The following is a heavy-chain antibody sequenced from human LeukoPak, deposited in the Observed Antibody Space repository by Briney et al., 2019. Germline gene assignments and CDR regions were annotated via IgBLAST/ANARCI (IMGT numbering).Heavy chain of an antibody. J-gene: IGHJ4*02. Sequence: ASVKVSCKASGYTFNSYGVNWVRQAPGQGLEWMGWISAYNGNTNYAQNLQGRVTMTTDTPTSTVYMELKSLTSDDTAVYYCAREENSSWCDYWGQGTLVTVSS. CDR3: AREENSSWCDY. CDR1: GYTFNSYG. CDR2: ISAYNGNT. D-gene: IGHD6-13*01. V-gene: IGHV1-18*01.